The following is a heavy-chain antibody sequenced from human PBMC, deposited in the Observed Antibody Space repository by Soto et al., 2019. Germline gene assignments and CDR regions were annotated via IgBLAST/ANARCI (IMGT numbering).Heavy chain of an antibody. J-gene: IGHJ4*02. D-gene: IGHD1-26*01. V-gene: IGHV4-59*01. CDR3: ARDVGVGPEAFFGIDY. CDR2: IYYSGST. Sequence: TLSLTCTVSGGSISSYYWSWIRQPPGKGLEWIGYIYYSGSTNYNPSLKSRVTISVDTSKNQFSLKLSSVTAADTAVYYCARDVGVGPEAFFGIDYWGQGTLVTVSS. CDR1: GGSISSYY.